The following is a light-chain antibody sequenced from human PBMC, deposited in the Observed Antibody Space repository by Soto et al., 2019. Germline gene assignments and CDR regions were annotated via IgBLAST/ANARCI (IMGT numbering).Light chain of an antibody. J-gene: IGKJ1*01. CDR1: QSVSNY. CDR3: QQRSSWPRT. Sequence: EIVLTQSPATLSLSPGERATLSCRASQSVSNYLAWYQQKPGQAPRLLIYDASNRATGIPARFSGSGSGTDFTLTISSLGPEDFAVYYCQQRSSWPRTFGQGTKVEIK. CDR2: DAS. V-gene: IGKV3-11*01.